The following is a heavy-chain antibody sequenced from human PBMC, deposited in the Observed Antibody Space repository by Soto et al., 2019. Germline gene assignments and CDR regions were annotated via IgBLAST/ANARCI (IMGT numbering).Heavy chain of an antibody. CDR2: ISWNSGSI. D-gene: IGHD1-20*01. Sequence: EVQLVESGGGLVQPGRSLRLSCAASGFTFDDYAMHWVRQAPGKGLEWVSGISWNSGSIGYADSVKGRFTISRDNAKNSLYLQMNSLRAEDTALYYCAKDMGGNWNDVDNWFDPWGQGTLVTVSS. CDR1: GFTFDDYA. CDR3: AKDMGGNWNDVDNWFDP. V-gene: IGHV3-9*01. J-gene: IGHJ5*02.